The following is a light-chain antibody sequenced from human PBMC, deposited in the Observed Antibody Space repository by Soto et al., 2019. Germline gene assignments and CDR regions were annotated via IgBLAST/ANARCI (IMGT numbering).Light chain of an antibody. CDR3: SSYTSSGTDVV. V-gene: IGLV2-14*01. CDR2: AVN. J-gene: IGLJ2*01. Sequence: QSVLTQPASVSGSPGQSITISCTGTSSDVGGYNYVSWYQQHPGKAPKLLIYAVNDRPSGISDRFSGAKSDNTASLTISGLQAEDEADYYCSSYTSSGTDVVFGGGTKLTVL. CDR1: SSDVGGYNY.